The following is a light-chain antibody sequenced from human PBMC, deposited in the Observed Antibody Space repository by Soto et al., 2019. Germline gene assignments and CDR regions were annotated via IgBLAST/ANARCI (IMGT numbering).Light chain of an antibody. CDR2: DVS. J-gene: IGLJ1*01. Sequence: QSALTQPASVSVSPGQSITVSCPLKSSHVGGYNYVSWYQQHPGKAPKLMIYDVSNRPSGVSNRFSGSKSGNTASLTISGLQAEDEADYYCSSYTSSSTPYVFGTGTKVTVL. V-gene: IGLV2-14*01. CDR1: SSHVGGYNY. CDR3: SSYTSSSTPYV.